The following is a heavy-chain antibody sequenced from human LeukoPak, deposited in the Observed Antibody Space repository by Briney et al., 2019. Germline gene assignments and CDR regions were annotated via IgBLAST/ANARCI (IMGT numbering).Heavy chain of an antibody. D-gene: IGHD2-15*01. Sequence: GGSLRLSCAVSGFTFSDYYMSWIRQAPGKGLEWVSYISSSGSTIYYADSVKGRFTISRDNAKNSLYLQMNSLRAEDTAVYYCARSNRVYCSGGSCYVPYFDYWGQGPLVTVSS. CDR2: ISSSGSTI. CDR3: ARSNRVYCSGGSCYVPYFDY. CDR1: GFTFSDYY. J-gene: IGHJ4*02. V-gene: IGHV3-11*01.